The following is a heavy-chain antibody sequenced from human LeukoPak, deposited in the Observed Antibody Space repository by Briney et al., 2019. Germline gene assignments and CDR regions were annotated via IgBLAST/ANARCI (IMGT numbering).Heavy chain of an antibody. J-gene: IGHJ4*02. D-gene: IGHD5-12*01. CDR2: ISYDGSNK. V-gene: IGHV3-30-3*01. CDR3: ASALVATDQDPPFDY. Sequence: GGSLRLSCAASGFTFSSYVLHWVRQAPGKGLEWVAVISYDGSNKYYADSVKGRFTISRDNAKNSLYLQMNSLRAEDTAVYYCASALVATDQDPPFDYWGQGTLVTVSS. CDR1: GFTFSSYV.